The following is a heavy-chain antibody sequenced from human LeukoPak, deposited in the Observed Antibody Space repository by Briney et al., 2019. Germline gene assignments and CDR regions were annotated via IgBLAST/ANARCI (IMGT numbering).Heavy chain of an antibody. CDR1: GYTFTGYY. J-gene: IGHJ6*02. CDR3: ARDTFKYYYYYGMDV. Sequence: GASVKVSCKASGYTFTGYYMHWVRQAPGQGLEWVGWINPNSGGTNYAQKFQGWVTMTRDTSISTAYMELSRLRSDDTAVYYCARDTFKYYYYYGMDVWGQGTTVTVSS. V-gene: IGHV1-2*04. CDR2: INPNSGGT.